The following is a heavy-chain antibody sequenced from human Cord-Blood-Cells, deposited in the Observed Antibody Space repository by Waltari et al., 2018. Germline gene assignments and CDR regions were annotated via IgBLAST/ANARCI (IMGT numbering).Heavy chain of an antibody. CDR3: ARVVPRITIVGVVIGRAGYYYYMDV. J-gene: IGHJ6*03. CDR1: GFTFSSYW. V-gene: IGHV3-74*01. CDR2: INSDGSST. Sequence: LSCAASGFTFSSYWMHWVRQAPGKGLVWVSRINSDGSSTSYADSVKGRFTISRDNAKNTLYLQMNSLRAEDTAVYYCARVVPRITIVGVVIGRAGYYYYMDVWGKGTTVTVSS. D-gene: IGHD3-3*01.